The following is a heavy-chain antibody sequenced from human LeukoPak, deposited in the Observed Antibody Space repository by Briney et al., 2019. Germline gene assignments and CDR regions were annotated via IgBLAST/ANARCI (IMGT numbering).Heavy chain of an antibody. V-gene: IGHV3-74*01. CDR2: INTEGTNP. CDR1: GFTFSSYW. CDR3: ARDLRSPSDTNIAIDY. J-gene: IGHJ4*02. Sequence: PGGSLRLSCAASGFTFSSYWIHWVRQTPGKGLVWVSRINTEGTNPTYGDSVEGRFTISRDNAKNTVYLQMNSLRVDDTAVYYCARDLRSPSDTNIAIDYWGQGTLVTVSS.